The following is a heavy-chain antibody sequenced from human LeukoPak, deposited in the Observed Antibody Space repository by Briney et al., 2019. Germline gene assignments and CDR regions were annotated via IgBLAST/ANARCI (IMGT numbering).Heavy chain of an antibody. D-gene: IGHD5-18*01. CDR2: ISSSGSTI. V-gene: IGHV3-48*03. CDR1: GFTFSSYE. Sequence: GGSLRLSCAASGFTFSSYEMNWVRQAPGKGLEWVSYISSSGSTIYYADSVRGRFTISRDNAKNSLYLQMNSLRAEDTAVYYCAKRIQSAMATGYWGQGTLVTVSS. CDR3: AKRIQSAMATGY. J-gene: IGHJ4*02.